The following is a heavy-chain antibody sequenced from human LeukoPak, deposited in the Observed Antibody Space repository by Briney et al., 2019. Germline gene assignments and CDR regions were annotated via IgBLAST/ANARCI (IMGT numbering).Heavy chain of an antibody. CDR3: ARDIQAGTVFY. D-gene: IGHD1-1*01. Sequence: HPGGSLRLSCAASGFTFSSYAMHWVRQAPGKGLEWVAVISYDGSNKYYADSVKGRFTISRDNSKNTLYLQMNSLRAEDTAVYYCARDIQAGTVFYWGQGTLVTVSS. J-gene: IGHJ4*02. CDR1: GFTFSSYA. CDR2: ISYDGSNK. V-gene: IGHV3-30*04.